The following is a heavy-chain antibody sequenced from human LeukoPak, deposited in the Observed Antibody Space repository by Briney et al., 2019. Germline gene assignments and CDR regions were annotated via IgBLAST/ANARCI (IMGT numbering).Heavy chain of an antibody. Sequence: GGSLRLSCTASGSTFSRSWMNWIRQAPGKGLEWVANINPDGDGMRFVDSVKGRFTMSRDNAQSSLHLQMNSLRVEDTAFYYCAAWTDRGYSYWGQGVLVTASS. CDR3: AAWTDRGYSY. V-gene: IGHV3-7*01. J-gene: IGHJ4*02. D-gene: IGHD5-12*01. CDR2: INPDGDGM. CDR1: GSTFSRSW.